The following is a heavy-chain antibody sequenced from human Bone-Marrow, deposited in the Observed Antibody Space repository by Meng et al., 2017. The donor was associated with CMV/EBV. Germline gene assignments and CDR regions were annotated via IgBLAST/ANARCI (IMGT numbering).Heavy chain of an antibody. D-gene: IGHD4-23*01. V-gene: IGHV4-4*02. Sequence: LVCAVACASSSSHNWRSWVRQPPGKGMEWIGAIYHSGSANYNPSLNSRVTISVDKSKNKLSLKVTSMTAADTAVYYCARDLGTVAPGYWGQG. J-gene: IGHJ4*02. CDR2: IYHSGSA. CDR3: ARDLGTVAPGY. CDR1: CASSSSHNW.